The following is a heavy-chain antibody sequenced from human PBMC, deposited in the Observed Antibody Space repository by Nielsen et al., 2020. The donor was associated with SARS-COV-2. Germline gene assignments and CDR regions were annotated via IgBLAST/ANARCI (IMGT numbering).Heavy chain of an antibody. J-gene: IGHJ4*02. CDR2: ISSDGYNT. D-gene: IGHD2-2*01. CDR1: GFTFSRNS. V-gene: IGHV3-64*02. CDR3: ARGHSTSWKEPIFDY. Sequence: GESLKISCVGSGFTFSRNSMHWVRRAPGKGLEYVSAISSDGYNTYSADSVKGRFTISRDNSENTLYLQMGSLKVEDMAVYYCARGHSTSWKEPIFDYWGQGTLVTVSS.